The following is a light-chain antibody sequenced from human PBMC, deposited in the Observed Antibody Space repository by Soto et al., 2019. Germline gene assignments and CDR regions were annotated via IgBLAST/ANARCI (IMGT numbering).Light chain of an antibody. CDR3: QQYGSSPLT. CDR1: QSVSSSY. J-gene: IGKJ1*01. CDR2: GAS. V-gene: IGKV3-20*01. Sequence: EIVLTQSPGTLSLSPGERATLSCRASQSVSSSYLAWYQQKPGQAPRLLIYGASSRATGIPDRVSGSGSGRDFTLTISRVEPEDFAVYYCQQYGSSPLTFGQGNKVEIK.